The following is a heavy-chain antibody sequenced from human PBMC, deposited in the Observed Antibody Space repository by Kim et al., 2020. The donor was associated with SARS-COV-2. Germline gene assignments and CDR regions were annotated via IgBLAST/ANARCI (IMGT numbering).Heavy chain of an antibody. Sequence: EYAASVKGRFTISRDDSKSIAYLQMNSLKIEDTAVYYCTTCCGGDCTIGIWGQGTMVTVSS. V-gene: IGHV3-49*02. D-gene: IGHD2-21*02. J-gene: IGHJ3*02. CDR3: TTCCGGDCTIGI.